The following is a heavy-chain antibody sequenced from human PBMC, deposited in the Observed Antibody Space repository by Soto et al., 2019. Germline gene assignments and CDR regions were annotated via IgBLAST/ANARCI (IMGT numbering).Heavy chain of an antibody. CDR1: GGSISSGGYY. CDR3: ARTTATGHIHCDY. V-gene: IGHV4-31*03. CDR2: IYYSGST. D-gene: IGHD6-25*01. J-gene: IGHJ4*02. Sequence: QVQLQESGPGLVKPSQTLSLTCTVSGGSISSGGYYWSWIRQHPGKGLEWLGYIYYSGSTYYNPSLKSRVTISVDTSKNQFSLKLSAVTAADTAVYYCARTTATGHIHCDYWRQGTLVTVSS.